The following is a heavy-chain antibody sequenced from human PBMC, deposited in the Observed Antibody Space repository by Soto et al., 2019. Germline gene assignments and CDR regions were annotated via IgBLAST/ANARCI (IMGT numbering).Heavy chain of an antibody. Sequence: EVQLVESGGGLVKPGGSLRVSCAASGFTFSDAWMHWVRQAPGRGLEWVGRIKSKSVGGAVEYAAPVRGRFTISSDDSKDTVFLQMDSLRTEDTAVYFCATDQVPITTFGVVVPFFDYWGLGTGVTVSS. D-gene: IGHD3-3*01. CDR2: IKSKSVGGAV. CDR1: GFTFSDAW. J-gene: IGHJ4*02. CDR3: ATDQVPITTFGVVVPFFDY. V-gene: IGHV3-15*07.